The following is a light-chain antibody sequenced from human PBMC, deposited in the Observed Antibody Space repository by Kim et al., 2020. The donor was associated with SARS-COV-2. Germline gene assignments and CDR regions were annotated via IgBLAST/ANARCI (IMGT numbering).Light chain of an antibody. V-gene: IGLV4-69*01. CDR3: QTWGTGLGV. CDR1: SGHSSYA. Sequence: ASVKLHCTLSSGHSSYAIAWHQQQPEKGPRYLMKLNSDGSHSKGDGIPDRFSGSSSGAERYLTISSLQSEDEADYYCQTWGTGLGVFGTGTKVTVL. J-gene: IGLJ1*01. CDR2: LNSDGSH.